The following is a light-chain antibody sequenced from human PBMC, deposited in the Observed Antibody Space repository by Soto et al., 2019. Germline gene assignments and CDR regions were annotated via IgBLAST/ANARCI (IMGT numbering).Light chain of an antibody. CDR2: SYN. V-gene: IGLV1-44*01. J-gene: IGLJ1*01. CDR1: SSNIGSES. CDR3: AAWDDSLNGYV. Sequence: QSVLTQPPSTSGTPGQRVTISCSGSSSNIGSESVNWYQQLPGTAPKLLIYSYNQRPSGVPDRFSGSKSGTSASLAISGLQSEDEAYYICAAWDDSLNGYVFGLGTKVTVL.